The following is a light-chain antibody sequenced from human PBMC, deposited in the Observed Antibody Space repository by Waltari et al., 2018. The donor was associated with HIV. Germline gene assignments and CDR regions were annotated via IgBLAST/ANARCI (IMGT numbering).Light chain of an antibody. CDR2: DVD. CDR3: ASFTGDNTLL. J-gene: IGLJ3*02. V-gene: IGLV2-14*03. CDR1: DSDFGLYNF. Sequence: SAVTQPASVSGLPGQSITISCTGGDSDFGLYNFLSLYQQHPGKLPILILYDVDSRSSGVSDRFSGSKSVHTASLNISGLRAEDDADYYCASFTGDNTLLFGGGTKVTVL.